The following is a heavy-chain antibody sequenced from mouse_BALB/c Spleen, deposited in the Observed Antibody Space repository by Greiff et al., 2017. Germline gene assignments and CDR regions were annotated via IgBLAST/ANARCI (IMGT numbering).Heavy chain of an antibody. Sequence: QVQLQQPGAELVKPGASVKLSCKASGYTFTSYWMHWVKQRPGQGLEWIGEINPSNGRTNYNEKFKSKATLTVDKSSSTAYMQLSSLTSEDSAVYYCARGEYYGSSFAYWGQGTLVTVAA. CDR2: INPSNGRT. V-gene: IGHV1S81*02. CDR3: ARGEYYGSSFAY. J-gene: IGHJ3*01. D-gene: IGHD1-1*01. CDR1: GYTFTSYW.